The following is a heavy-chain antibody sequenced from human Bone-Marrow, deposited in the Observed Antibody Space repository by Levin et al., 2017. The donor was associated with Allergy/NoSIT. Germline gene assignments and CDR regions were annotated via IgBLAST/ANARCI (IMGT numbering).Heavy chain of an antibody. J-gene: IGHJ3*02. CDR1: GFTFSSYW. D-gene: IGHD6-25*01. CDR3: AGEPRSAFNI. Sequence: GESLKISCAASGFTFSSYWMHWVRQVPGKGLVWVSRTNSDGSSTVYADSVKGRFTISRDNAKNTLYLQMKSQRADDTAVYNCAGEPRSAFNIWGQGTMVTVSS. V-gene: IGHV3-74*01. CDR2: TNSDGSST.